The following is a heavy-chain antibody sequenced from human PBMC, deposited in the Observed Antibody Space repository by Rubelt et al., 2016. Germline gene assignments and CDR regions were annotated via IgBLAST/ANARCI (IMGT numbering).Heavy chain of an antibody. CDR3: ASSQDYDSSGH. CDR2: IYSGGST. Sequence: EVQLVESGGGLVQPGGSLRLSCAASGFTVSSNYMSWVRQAPGKGLEWVSVIYSGGSTYYADSVKGRFTISRDNAKNSLYLQMNSLRAEDTAVYYCASSQDYDSSGHWGQGTLVTVSS. D-gene: IGHD3-22*01. V-gene: IGHV3-66*01. J-gene: IGHJ4*02. CDR1: GFTVSSNY.